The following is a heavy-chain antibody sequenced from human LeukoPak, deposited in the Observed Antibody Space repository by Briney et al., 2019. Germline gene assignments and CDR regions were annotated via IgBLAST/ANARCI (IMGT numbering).Heavy chain of an antibody. Sequence: ATVKISCKVSGYTFTDYYMHWVQQAPGKGLEWVGLVDPEDGETIYAEKFQGRVTITADTSTDTAYMELSSLRSEDTAVYYCASYVGYDFWSGPDGYFDYWGQGTLVTVSS. CDR2: VDPEDGET. V-gene: IGHV1-69-2*01. D-gene: IGHD3-3*01. CDR3: ASYVGYDFWSGPDGYFDY. J-gene: IGHJ4*02. CDR1: GYTFTDYY.